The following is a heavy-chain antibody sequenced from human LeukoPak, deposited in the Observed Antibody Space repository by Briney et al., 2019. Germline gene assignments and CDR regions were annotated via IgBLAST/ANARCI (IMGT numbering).Heavy chain of an antibody. V-gene: IGHV1-69*13. CDR1: GGTFSSYA. J-gene: IGHJ4*02. Sequence: SVKVSCKASGGTFSSYAISWARQAPGQGLEWMGGIIPIFGTANYAQKFQGRVTITADESTSTAYIELSSLRSEDTAVYYCARARRYSSSEFDYWGQGTLVTVSS. CDR3: ARARRYSSSEFDY. CDR2: IIPIFGTA. D-gene: IGHD6-6*01.